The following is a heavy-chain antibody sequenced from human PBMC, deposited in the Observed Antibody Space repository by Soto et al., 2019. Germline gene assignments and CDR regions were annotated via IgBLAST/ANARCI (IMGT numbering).Heavy chain of an antibody. CDR3: ASNWEGYSYGYVKYFDY. CDR1: GGSISSRSYY. J-gene: IGHJ4*02. CDR2: IYYGGST. Sequence: PSETLSLTCTVSGGSISSRSYYWGWIRQPPGKGLEWIGSIYYGGSTYYNPPLKSRVTISVDTSKNQFSLKLSSVTAADTAVYYCASNWEGYSYGYVKYFDYWGQGTLVTVSS. D-gene: IGHD5-18*01. V-gene: IGHV4-39*01.